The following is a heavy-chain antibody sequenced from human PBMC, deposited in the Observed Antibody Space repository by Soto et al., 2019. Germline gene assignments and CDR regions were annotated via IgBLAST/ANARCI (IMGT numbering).Heavy chain of an antibody. CDR1: GGSISSGGYY. CDR2: IYYSGST. D-gene: IGHD3-10*01. V-gene: IGHV4-31*03. Sequence: QVQLQESGPGLVKPSQTLSLTCTVSGGSISSGGYYWSWIRQHPGKGLEWIGYIYYSGSTYYNPSLKSRVTISVDTSKNQFALKLSSVTAADPAVYYCARDSGRYSLTRSSPSGYYYGMDVWGQGTTVTVSS. J-gene: IGHJ6*02. CDR3: ARDSGRYSLTRSSPSGYYYGMDV.